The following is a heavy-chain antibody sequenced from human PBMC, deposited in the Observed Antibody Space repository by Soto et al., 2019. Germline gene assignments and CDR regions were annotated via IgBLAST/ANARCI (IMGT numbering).Heavy chain of an antibody. J-gene: IGHJ5*02. V-gene: IGHV4-31*03. Sequence: SETLSLTCTVSGGSISSGGYYWSWIRQHPGKGLEWIGYIYYSGSTYYNPSLKSRVTISVDTSKNQFSLKLSSVTAADTAVYYCARGWGYDSSGYYFNWFDPWGQGTLVTVSS. CDR2: IYYSGST. CDR1: GGSISSGGYY. D-gene: IGHD3-22*01. CDR3: ARGWGYDSSGYYFNWFDP.